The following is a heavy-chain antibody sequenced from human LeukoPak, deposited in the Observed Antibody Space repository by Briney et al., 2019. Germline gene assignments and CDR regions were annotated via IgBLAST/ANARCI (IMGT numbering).Heavy chain of an antibody. J-gene: IGHJ4*02. V-gene: IGHV4-34*01. CDR1: GGSFSGYY. D-gene: IGHD3-10*01. Sequence: SETLSLTCAASGGSFSGYYWSWIRQPPGKGLEWIGEINHSGSTNYNPSPKTRVTISVDTSKNQFSLKLSSVTAADTAVYYCARGRIHYYGSGSPFDYWGQGTLVTVSS. CDR3: ARGRIHYYGSGSPFDY. CDR2: INHSGST.